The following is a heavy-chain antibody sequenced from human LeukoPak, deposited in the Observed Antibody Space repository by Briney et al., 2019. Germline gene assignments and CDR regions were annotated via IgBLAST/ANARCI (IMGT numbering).Heavy chain of an antibody. CDR2: IWYEGSNK. V-gene: IGHV3-33*01. CDR3: ATAPRGGDYEDY. CDR1: GFTFSSYG. J-gene: IGHJ4*02. Sequence: GGSLRLSCAASGFTFSSYGMHWVRQAPGKGLEGVAVIWYEGSNKYYADSVKGRFTISRDNSKNTLYMQMNSLRVEDTAVYYCATAPRGGDYEDYWGQGTLVTVSS. D-gene: IGHD4-17*01.